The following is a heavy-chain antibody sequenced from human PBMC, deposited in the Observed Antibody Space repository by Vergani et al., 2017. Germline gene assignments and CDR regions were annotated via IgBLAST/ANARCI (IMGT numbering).Heavy chain of an antibody. CDR2: INPNSGGT. Sequence: VSCKASGYTFTGYYMHWVRQAPGQGLEWMGWINPNSGGTNYAQKFQGRVTMTRDTSISTAYMELSRLRSDDTAVYYCAREVVVVVAATYYYYGMDVWGQGTTVTVSS. V-gene: IGHV1-2*02. J-gene: IGHJ6*02. CDR3: AREVVVVVAATYYYYGMDV. CDR1: GYTFTGYY. D-gene: IGHD2-15*01.